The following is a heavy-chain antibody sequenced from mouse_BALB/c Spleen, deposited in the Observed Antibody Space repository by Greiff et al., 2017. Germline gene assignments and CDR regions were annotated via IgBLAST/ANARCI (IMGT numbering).Heavy chain of an antibody. CDR2: INPSSGYT. J-gene: IGHJ3*01. CDR3: ARWANDYDQDGFAY. D-gene: IGHD2-4*01. CDR1: GYTFTSYT. Sequence: VQLQQSAAELARPGASVKMSCKASGYTFTSYTMHWVKQRPGQGLEWLGYINPSSGYTEYNQKFKDKTTLTADNTSSTAYMQLSRLTSEDAAVYYSARWANDYDQDGFAYWGQGTLVTVSA. V-gene: IGHV1-4*02.